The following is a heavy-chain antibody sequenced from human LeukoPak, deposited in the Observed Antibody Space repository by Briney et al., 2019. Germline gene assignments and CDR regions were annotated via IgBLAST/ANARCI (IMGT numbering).Heavy chain of an antibody. J-gene: IGHJ4*02. CDR3: ARMHCSGGSCYTAYFDY. CDR1: GGSISSGGYY. Sequence: SETLSLTCTVSGGSISSGGYYWSWIRQHPGKGLEWIGYIYYSGSTYYNPSLKSRVTISVDTSKNQFSLKLSSVTAADTAAYYCARMHCSGGSCYTAYFDYWGQGTLVTVSS. CDR2: IYYSGST. V-gene: IGHV4-31*03. D-gene: IGHD2-15*01.